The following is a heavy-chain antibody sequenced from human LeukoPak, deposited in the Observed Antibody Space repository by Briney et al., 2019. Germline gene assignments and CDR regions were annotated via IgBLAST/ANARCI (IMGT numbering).Heavy chain of an antibody. CDR1: GFTFSSYA. CDR3: AKGSRSTVTTHWFDP. J-gene: IGHJ5*02. CDR2: ISGSGDST. Sequence: GGSLRLSCAASGFTFSSYAMSWVRQAPGKGLEWVSGISGSGDSTYYADSVKGRFTISRDNSKNTLYLQMNSLRAEDTAVYYCAKGSRSTVTTHWFDPWGQGTLVTVSS. D-gene: IGHD4-17*01. V-gene: IGHV3-23*01.